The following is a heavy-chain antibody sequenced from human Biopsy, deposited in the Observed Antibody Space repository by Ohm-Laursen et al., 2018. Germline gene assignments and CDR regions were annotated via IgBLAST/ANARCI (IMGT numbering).Heavy chain of an antibody. CDR3: ARGMRSSGWPYFDS. Sequence: TLSLTCTVSGDSVSSGSFYWTWIRQPPGRGLEYIGYIYDRGSTANYNPSLESRVTMSVDMPKNQFSLKLSSVTAADTAIYYCARGMRSSGWPYFDSWGQGTLVTVSS. V-gene: IGHV4-61*01. J-gene: IGHJ4*02. CDR2: IYDRGSTA. D-gene: IGHD6-19*01. CDR1: GDSVSSGSFY.